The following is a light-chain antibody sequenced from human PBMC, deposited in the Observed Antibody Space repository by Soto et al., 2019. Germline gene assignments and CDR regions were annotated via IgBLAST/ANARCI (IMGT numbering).Light chain of an antibody. J-gene: IGKJ2*01. CDR3: QQDYNYPHT. Sequence: AIQMTQSPSSLSASVGDRVTITCRASQDIGKDLGWYQQKPGTAPKFLISGASNLEPGVPSRFIGNGSGTDFTLSISSLHPEDSATYYCQQDYNYPHTFGQGTKLEIK. V-gene: IGKV1-6*01. CDR1: QDIGKD. CDR2: GAS.